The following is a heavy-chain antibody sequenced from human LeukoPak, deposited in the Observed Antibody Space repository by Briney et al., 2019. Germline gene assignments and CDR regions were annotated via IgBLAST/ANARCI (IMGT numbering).Heavy chain of an antibody. Sequence: PSETLSLTCTVSGGSISSSSYYWGWIRQPPGKGLEWIGSIYYSGSTYYNPSLKSRVTISVDRSKNQFSLKLSSVTAADTAVYYCARRSKGTRGYSGYDWGDYFDYWGQRTLVTVSS. CDR3: ARRSKGTRGYSGYDWGDYFDY. V-gene: IGHV4-39*07. CDR1: GGSISSSSYY. CDR2: IYYSGST. J-gene: IGHJ4*02. D-gene: IGHD5-12*01.